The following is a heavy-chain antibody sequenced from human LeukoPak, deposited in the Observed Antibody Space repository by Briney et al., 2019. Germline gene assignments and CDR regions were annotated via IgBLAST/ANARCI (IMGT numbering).Heavy chain of an antibody. V-gene: IGHV3-53*05. CDR3: ARDTISGQFDY. J-gene: IGHJ4*02. Sequence: GGSLRLSCAASGFTFSGSAMHWVRQAPGKGLEWVSVIYSGGSTYYADSVKGRFTISRDNSKNTLYLQMNSLRAEDTAVYYCARDTISGQFDYWGQGTLVTVS. CDR1: GFTFSGSA. CDR2: IYSGGST. D-gene: IGHD3-3*01.